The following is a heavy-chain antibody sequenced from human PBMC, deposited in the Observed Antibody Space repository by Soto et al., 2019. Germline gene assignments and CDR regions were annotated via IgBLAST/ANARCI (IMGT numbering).Heavy chain of an antibody. D-gene: IGHD6-13*01. CDR3: ARGKWGSSWTGNFDY. J-gene: IGHJ4*02. Sequence: QVQLQQWGAGLLKPSETLSLTCAVYGGSFSGYYWSWIRQPPGKGLEWIGEINHSGSTNYNPSLKSRVPIPVDTSKNQVSLKLSSVTAADTAVYYCARGKWGSSWTGNFDYWGQGTLVTVSS. CDR2: INHSGST. V-gene: IGHV4-34*01. CDR1: GGSFSGYY.